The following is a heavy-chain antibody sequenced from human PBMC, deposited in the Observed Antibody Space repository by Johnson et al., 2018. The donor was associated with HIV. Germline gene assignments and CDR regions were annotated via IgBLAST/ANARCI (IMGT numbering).Heavy chain of an antibody. CDR3: ANLYSSSSYAFDI. CDR1: GFTFSTYA. CDR2: IHYDESNK. Sequence: QVQLVESGGGVVQPGRSLRLSCAASGFTFSTYAMHWVRQAPGKGLEWVAFIHYDESNKYYADSVKGRFTISRDNSKNTLYLQMNSLRAEDTAVYYCANLYSSSSYAFDIWGQGTMVTVSS. J-gene: IGHJ3*02. V-gene: IGHV3-30*04. D-gene: IGHD6-6*01.